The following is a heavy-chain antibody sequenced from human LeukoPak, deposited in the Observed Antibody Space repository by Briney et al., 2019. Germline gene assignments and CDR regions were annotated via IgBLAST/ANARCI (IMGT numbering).Heavy chain of an antibody. J-gene: IGHJ5*02. CDR2: IYYSGST. Sequence: PSETLSLTCTVSGGSISSSSYYWGWIRQPPGKGLEWIGSIYYSGSTYYNPSLKSRVTISVDTSKNQFSLKLSSVTAADTAVYYCARDVPIEYSSSNWFDPWGQGTLVTVSS. D-gene: IGHD6-6*01. V-gene: IGHV4-39*07. CDR1: GGSISSSSYY. CDR3: ARDVPIEYSSSNWFDP.